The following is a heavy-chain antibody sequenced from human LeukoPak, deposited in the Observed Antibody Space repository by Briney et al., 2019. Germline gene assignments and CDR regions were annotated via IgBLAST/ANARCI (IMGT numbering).Heavy chain of an antibody. D-gene: IGHD6-19*01. V-gene: IGHV1-2*02. CDR3: ARFRGSGWYSFDL. J-gene: IGHJ5*02. Sequence: ASVKVSCKASGYTFTSYYMHWVRQATGQGLEWMGWINPTSFGTKYEQKFQGRVTMTRDTSISTDYMELSDLRSDDTAVYYCARFRGSGWYSFDLWGQGTLVTVSS. CDR2: INPTSFGT. CDR1: GYTFTSYY.